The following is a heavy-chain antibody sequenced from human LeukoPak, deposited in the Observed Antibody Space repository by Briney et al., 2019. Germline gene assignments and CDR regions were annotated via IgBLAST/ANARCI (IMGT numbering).Heavy chain of an antibody. CDR2: ISSSSSYI. CDR1: GFTFSSYS. V-gene: IGHV3-21*01. J-gene: IGHJ6*03. Sequence: GGSLRLSCAASGFTFSSYSMNWVRQAPGKGLEWVSSISSSSSYIYYADSVKGRFTISRDKAKNSLYLQMNSLRAEDTTVYYCAREGYDILTAYYSKNLPFFNFMDVWGKGTTVTISS. CDR3: AREGYDILTAYYSKNLPFFNFMDV. D-gene: IGHD3-9*01.